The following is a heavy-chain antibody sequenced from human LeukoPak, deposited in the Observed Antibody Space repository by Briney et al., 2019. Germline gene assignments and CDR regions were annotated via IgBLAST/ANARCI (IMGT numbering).Heavy chain of an antibody. CDR3: ARDSSSYQLLPYFDY. CDR2: IIPIFGTA. V-gene: IGHV1-69*13. J-gene: IGHJ4*02. D-gene: IGHD2-2*01. CDR1: GGTFSSYA. Sequence: ASVKVSCKASGGTFSSYAISWVRQAPGQGLEWMGGIIPIFGTANYAQKFQGRVTITADESTSTAYMELSSLRSEDTAVYYCARDSSSYQLLPYFDYWGQGTLVTVSS.